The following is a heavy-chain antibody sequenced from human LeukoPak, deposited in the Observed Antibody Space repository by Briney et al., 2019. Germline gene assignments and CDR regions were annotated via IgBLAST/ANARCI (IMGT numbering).Heavy chain of an antibody. Sequence: PGGSLRLSCAASGFTFSSYGMHWVRQAPGKGLEWVAFIRYDGSNKYYADSVKGRFTISRDNSKNTLYLQMNSLRTEDTAVYYCAKGQWLTYSIDYWGQGNLVTVSS. D-gene: IGHD6-19*01. V-gene: IGHV3-30*02. J-gene: IGHJ4*02. CDR1: GFTFSSYG. CDR2: IRYDGSNK. CDR3: AKGQWLTYSIDY.